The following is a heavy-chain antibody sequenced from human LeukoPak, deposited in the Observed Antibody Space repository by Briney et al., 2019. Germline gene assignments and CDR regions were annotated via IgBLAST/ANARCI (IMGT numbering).Heavy chain of an antibody. CDR3: TRLLHDSRGYYYFDY. V-gene: IGHV4-39*01. CDR1: GGSISPYY. Sequence: SETLSLTCTVSGGSISPYYWGWIRQPPGKGLEWIGSIYYSGSPYHNPSLKSRVTMSVDTSKNQFSLKLNSVTAADTAVYFCTRLLHDSRGYYYFDYWGQGTLATVSS. CDR2: IYYSGSP. J-gene: IGHJ4*02. D-gene: IGHD3-22*01.